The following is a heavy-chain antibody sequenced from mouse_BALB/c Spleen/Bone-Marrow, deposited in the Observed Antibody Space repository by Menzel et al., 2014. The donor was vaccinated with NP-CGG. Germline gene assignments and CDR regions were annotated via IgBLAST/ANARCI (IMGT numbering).Heavy chain of an antibody. Sequence: EVNLVESGGGLVQPGGSLRLSCATSGFTFTDYYMSWVRQPPGKALEWLGFIRNKANGYTTEYSASVKGRFTISRDNSQSILYLQMNTLRAEDSAPCYCAISLYPRAMDFWGPGTSVPISS. D-gene: IGHD2-1*01. J-gene: IGHJ4*01. V-gene: IGHV7-3*02. CDR3: AISLYPRAMDF. CDR1: GFTFTDYY. CDR2: IRNKANGYTT.